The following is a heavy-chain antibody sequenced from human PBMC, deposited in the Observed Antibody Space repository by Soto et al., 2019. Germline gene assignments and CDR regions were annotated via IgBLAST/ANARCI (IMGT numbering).Heavy chain of an antibody. Sequence: SETLSLTCTVSGGSIIISSYYWGWIRQSPGKGLEWIGSIYYGGSTYYNPSLESRVTISVDKSKNQFSLKLMSLSAADTAVYYCGRLEGLATISYYFDYWGQGALVTVSS. CDR3: GRLEGLATISYYFDY. J-gene: IGHJ4*02. V-gene: IGHV4-39*01. CDR2: IYYGGST. D-gene: IGHD3-9*01. CDR1: GGSIIISSYY.